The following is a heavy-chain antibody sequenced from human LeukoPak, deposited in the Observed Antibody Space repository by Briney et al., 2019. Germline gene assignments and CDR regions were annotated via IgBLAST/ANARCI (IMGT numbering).Heavy chain of an antibody. Sequence: GGSLRLSCAASGFTFSSYAMHWVRQAPGKGLEWVAVISYDGSNKYYADSVKGRFTISRDNSKNTLYLQMNSLRAEDTAVYYCARGDSSSWYLSDYWGQGTLVTVSS. V-gene: IGHV3-30-3*01. CDR1: GFTFSSYA. D-gene: IGHD6-13*01. CDR2: ISYDGSNK. CDR3: ARGDSSSWYLSDY. J-gene: IGHJ4*02.